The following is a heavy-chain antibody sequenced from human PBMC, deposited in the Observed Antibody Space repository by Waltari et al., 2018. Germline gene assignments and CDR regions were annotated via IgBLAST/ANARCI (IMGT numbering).Heavy chain of an antibody. CDR2: IYHSGTT. Sequence: QVQLQESGPGLVKPSETLSLTCAVSGYSISSGYYWGWIRQPPGKGLEWIGSIYHSGTTYYNPSLKSGVTISVDTSKNQFSLKLSSVTAADTAVYYCARHIPPWDYDSSGYYMGAFDIWGQGTMVTVSS. J-gene: IGHJ3*02. V-gene: IGHV4-38-2*01. D-gene: IGHD3-22*01. CDR1: GYSISSGYY. CDR3: ARHIPPWDYDSSGYYMGAFDI.